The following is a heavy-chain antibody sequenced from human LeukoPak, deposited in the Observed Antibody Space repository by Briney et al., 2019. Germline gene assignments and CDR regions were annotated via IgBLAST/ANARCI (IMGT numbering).Heavy chain of an antibody. CDR2: ISASGGTT. CDR1: GFTFSNYA. CDR3: AKRGVVIRVILVGFHKEAYYFDA. J-gene: IGHJ4*02. Sequence: LGGSLRLSCAVSGFTFSNYAMSWVRQAPGKGLEWASGISASGGTTYYAGSVKGRFTISRDNRKNTLYLQMNSLRADDTAIYFCAKRGVVIRVILVGFHKEAYYFDAWGQGALVTVSP. D-gene: IGHD3-22*01. V-gene: IGHV3-23*01.